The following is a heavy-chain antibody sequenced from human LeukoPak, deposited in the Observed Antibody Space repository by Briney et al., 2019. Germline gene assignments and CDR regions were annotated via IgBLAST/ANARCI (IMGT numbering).Heavy chain of an antibody. V-gene: IGHV1-2*02. CDR3: ARGRGSTSSNFDY. CDR1: GYTFTGYY. J-gene: IGHJ4*02. D-gene: IGHD2-2*01. Sequence: ASVKVSCKASGYTFTGYYMHWVTQAPGQGLEWMGWINPNNGGTNYAQKFQGRVTMTRDTSISTAYMELSRLTSDDTAVYYCARGRGSTSSNFDYWGQGTLVTVSS. CDR2: INPNNGGT.